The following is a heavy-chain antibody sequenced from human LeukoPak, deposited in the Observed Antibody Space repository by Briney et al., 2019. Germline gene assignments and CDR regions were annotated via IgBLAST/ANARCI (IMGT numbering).Heavy chain of an antibody. V-gene: IGHV4-59*11. CDR1: DDSFSSHY. Sequence: SETLSLTCAVSDDSFSSHYWTWIRQPPGKGLEWIGYISYIGTTNYNPSLKSRVTISIDTSKNQFSLKLSSVTAADTAVYYCARDLVTVTKGFDIWGQGTMVSVSS. CDR3: ARDLVTVTKGFDI. J-gene: IGHJ3*02. CDR2: ISYIGTT. D-gene: IGHD4-17*01.